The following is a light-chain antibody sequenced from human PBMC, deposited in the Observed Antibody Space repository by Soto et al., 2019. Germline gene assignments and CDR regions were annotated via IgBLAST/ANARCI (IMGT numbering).Light chain of an antibody. CDR3: QQYGSSPPVT. J-gene: IGKJ5*01. CDR2: GAS. V-gene: IGKV3-20*01. Sequence: EIVLAQSPATLSLSPGERSTLSCSASQSVSSSYLAWYQQKPGQAPRLLIYGASSRATGIPDRFSGSGSGTDFTLTISRLEPEDFAVYYCQQYGSSPPVTFGQGTLLEIK. CDR1: QSVSSSY.